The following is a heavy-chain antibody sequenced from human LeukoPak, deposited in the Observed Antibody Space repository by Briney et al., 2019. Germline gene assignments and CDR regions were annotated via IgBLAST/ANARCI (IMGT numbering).Heavy chain of an antibody. V-gene: IGHV4-59*08. CDR1: GGSISSDY. Sequence: SETLSLTCTVSGGSISSDYWSWIRQPPGKELEWRGDITYSGSTKYNPSLKSRVTISVDTSKNQFSLRLSSVTAADTAVYYCARHDRLGAKYTYGPMYYWGQGTLVTVSS. J-gene: IGHJ4*02. CDR2: ITYSGST. CDR3: ARHDRLGAKYTYGPMYY. D-gene: IGHD5-18*01.